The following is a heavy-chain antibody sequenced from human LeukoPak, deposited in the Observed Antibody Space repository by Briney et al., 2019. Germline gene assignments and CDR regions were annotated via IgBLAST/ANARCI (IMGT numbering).Heavy chain of an antibody. V-gene: IGHV1-3*01. D-gene: IGHD3-9*01. CDR3: ASRGAQLRYFDWPDAFDI. CDR2: INAGNGNT. CDR1: GYTFTSYA. J-gene: IGHJ3*02. Sequence: ASVKVSCKASGYTFTSYAMHWVRQAPGQRLEWMGWINAGNGNTKYSQKFQGRVTITRDTSASTAYMELSSLRSEDTAVYYRASRGAQLRYFDWPDAFDIWGQGTMVTVSS.